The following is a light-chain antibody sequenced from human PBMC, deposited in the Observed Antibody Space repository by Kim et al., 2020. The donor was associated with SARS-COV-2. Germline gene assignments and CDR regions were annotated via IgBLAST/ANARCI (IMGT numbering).Light chain of an antibody. J-gene: IGKJ1*01. Sequence: AIQMTQSPSSLSASVGDRVTITCRASQDIRNDLGWYQHKSGQDPKVLIYGASTLQSGVPSRFSGSGSGTDFTLTISSLQPEDFATYYCLQDNSYPRTFGQGTKVDIK. CDR3: LQDNSYPRT. CDR2: GAS. CDR1: QDIRND. V-gene: IGKV1-6*01.